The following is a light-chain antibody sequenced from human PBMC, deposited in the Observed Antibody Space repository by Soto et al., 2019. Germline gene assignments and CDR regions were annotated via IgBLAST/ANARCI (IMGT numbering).Light chain of an antibody. V-gene: IGKV3-15*01. CDR3: KQYKSGFPLT. CDR2: DAS. Sequence: EIVMTQSPATLSVSPGDRATLSCRASQSVNTELAWYQQKVGQAPRLLITDASTRASGIPARFSGSGSGTEFTLTISGLKSEDFATYSCKQYKSGFPLTLGGGPRWRSN. J-gene: IGKJ4*02. CDR1: QSVNTE.